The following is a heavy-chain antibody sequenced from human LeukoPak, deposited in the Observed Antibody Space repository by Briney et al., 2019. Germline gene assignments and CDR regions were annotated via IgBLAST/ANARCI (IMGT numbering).Heavy chain of an antibody. J-gene: IGHJ4*02. V-gene: IGHV4-59*08. CDR1: GVSISAYY. CDR3: ARHHSGGYFDY. Sequence: SETLSLTCSVSGVSISAYYWSWIRQPPGKGLEWIGYIYYSGSTNYNPSLKSRVTISVDTSKNQFSLKLSSVTAADTAVYYCARHHSGGYFDYWGQGTLVTVSS. CDR2: IYYSGST.